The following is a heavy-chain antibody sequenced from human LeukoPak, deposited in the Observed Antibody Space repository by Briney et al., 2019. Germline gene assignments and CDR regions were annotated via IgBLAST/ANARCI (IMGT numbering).Heavy chain of an antibody. D-gene: IGHD1-14*01. CDR2: ISGSGAYT. J-gene: IGHJ5*02. CDR3: AKGITEESLFDP. Sequence: GGSLRLSCAASGFTFNSHAMSWVRQAPGRGLEWVSAISGSGAYTYYADSVKGRFTISRDNSKNTLSLQMNSLRVGDTAVYYCAKGITEESLFDPWGQGPLVPVSS. CDR1: GFTFNSHA. V-gene: IGHV3-23*01.